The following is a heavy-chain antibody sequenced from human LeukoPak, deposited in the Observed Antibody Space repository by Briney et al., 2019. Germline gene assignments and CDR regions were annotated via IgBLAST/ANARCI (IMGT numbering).Heavy chain of an antibody. J-gene: IGHJ5*02. CDR2: IGGSGIGHST. CDR3: ARVAGWHWFDP. D-gene: IGHD6-19*01. V-gene: IGHV3-23*01. CDR1: GFTFSTHG. Sequence: QSGGSLRLSCVGSGFTFSTHGMNWVRQAPGKGLEWVSGIGGSGIGHSTHYADSVKGRFTISRDNSKNTVYLQMNNMRVDDTAVYYCARVAGWHWFDPWGQGTLVTVSS.